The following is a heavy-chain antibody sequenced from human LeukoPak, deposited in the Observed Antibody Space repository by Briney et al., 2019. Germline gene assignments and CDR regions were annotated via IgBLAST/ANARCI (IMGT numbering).Heavy chain of an antibody. J-gene: IGHJ6*02. CDR2: IYYSGST. V-gene: IGHV4-59*05. CDR3: AGARYYYGMDV. D-gene: IGHD1-26*01. Sequence: SETLSLTCNVSGGSIRNQYWSWIRQSPGKGLEWIGSIYYSGSTYYNPSLKSRVTISVDTSKNQFSLKLSSVTAADTAVYYCAGARYYYGMDVWGQGTTVTVSS. CDR1: GGSIRNQY.